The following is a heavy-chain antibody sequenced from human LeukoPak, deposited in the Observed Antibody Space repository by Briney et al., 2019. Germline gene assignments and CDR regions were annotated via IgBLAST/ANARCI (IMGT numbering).Heavy chain of an antibody. CDR3: ARDIAIFGVVIQLGY. Sequence: GGSLRLSCAASGFTVSSNYMSWVGQAPGKGLGWVPVIYSGGSTYYADSVKGRFTISRDNSKNTLYLQMNSLRAEDTAVYYCARDIAIFGVVIQLGYWGQGTLVTVSS. J-gene: IGHJ4*02. V-gene: IGHV3-66*02. D-gene: IGHD3-3*01. CDR1: GFTVSSNY. CDR2: IYSGGST.